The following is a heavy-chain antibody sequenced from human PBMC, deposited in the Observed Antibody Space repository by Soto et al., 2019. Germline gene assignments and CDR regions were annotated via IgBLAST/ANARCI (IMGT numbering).Heavy chain of an antibody. CDR3: AREGHIVVVPAAQPDYYYYYYMDV. Sequence: QVQLVQSGAEVKKPGASVKVSCKASGYTFTSYGISWVRQAPGQGLEWMGWISAYNGNTNYAQKLQGRVTMTTDTSTSTAYTELRSLRSDDTAVYYCAREGHIVVVPAAQPDYYYYYYMDVWGKGTTVTVSS. J-gene: IGHJ6*03. V-gene: IGHV1-18*01. CDR2: ISAYNGNT. D-gene: IGHD2-2*01. CDR1: GYTFTSYG.